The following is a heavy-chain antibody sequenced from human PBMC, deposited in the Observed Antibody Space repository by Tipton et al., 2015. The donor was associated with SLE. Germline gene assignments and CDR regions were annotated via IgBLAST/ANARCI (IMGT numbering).Heavy chain of an antibody. D-gene: IGHD5-18*01. CDR3: ARQYSYAKGYCDY. V-gene: IGHV5-51*01. J-gene: IGHJ4*02. Sequence: QSGPEVKKPGESLKISCKGSGYSFTSYWIGWVRQMPGKGLEWMGIIYPGDSDTRYSPSFQGQVTIAAEKSISTAYLRWSSLKASDTAMYYCARQYSYAKGYCDYWGQGTLVTVSS. CDR2: IYPGDSDT. CDR1: GYSFTSYW.